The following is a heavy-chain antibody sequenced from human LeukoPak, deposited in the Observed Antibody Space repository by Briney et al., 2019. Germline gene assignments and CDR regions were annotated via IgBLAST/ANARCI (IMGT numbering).Heavy chain of an antibody. Sequence: SETLSLTCTVSGGSISRGDYYWSWIRQPPGKGLEWIGYIYYSGSTYYNPSLKSRVTISVDTSKNQFSLKLSSVTAADTAVYYCARDHGGWPDYWGQGTVVTVSS. CDR1: GGSISRGDYY. D-gene: IGHD6-19*01. J-gene: IGHJ4*02. CDR3: ARDHGGWPDY. CDR2: IYYSGST. V-gene: IGHV4-30-4*08.